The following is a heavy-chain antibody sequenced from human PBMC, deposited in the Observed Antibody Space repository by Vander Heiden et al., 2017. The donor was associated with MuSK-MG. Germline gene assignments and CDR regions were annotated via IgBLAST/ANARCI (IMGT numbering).Heavy chain of an antibody. CDR1: GFSLSTSGVG. Sequence: QITLKESGPTLVNPTQTLTLTCTFSGFSLSTSGVGVGWIRQPPGKALEWLALIYWDDDKRYSPSLKSRLTITKDTSKNQVVLTMTNMDPVDTATYYCAHSIAVAGRTFRRVDFDYWGQGTLVTISS. CDR3: AHSIAVAGRTFRRVDFDY. V-gene: IGHV2-5*02. D-gene: IGHD6-19*01. CDR2: IYWDDDK. J-gene: IGHJ4*02.